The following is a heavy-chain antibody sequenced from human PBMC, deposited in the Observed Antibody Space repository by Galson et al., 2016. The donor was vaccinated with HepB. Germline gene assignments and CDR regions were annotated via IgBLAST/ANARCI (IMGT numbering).Heavy chain of an antibody. J-gene: IGHJ1*01. CDR2: IYSGDST. Sequence: SLRLSCAASGFTVSSTFMTWVRQAPGKGLEWVSVIYSGDSTNYADSVKGRFTISRDNAENSLYLQMNSLRDEDTAVYYCARDGAYSSIWYAPEYHEHWGQGTQVTVSS. CDR1: GFTVSSTF. CDR3: ARDGAYSSIWYAPEYHEH. D-gene: IGHD6-13*01. V-gene: IGHV3-53*01.